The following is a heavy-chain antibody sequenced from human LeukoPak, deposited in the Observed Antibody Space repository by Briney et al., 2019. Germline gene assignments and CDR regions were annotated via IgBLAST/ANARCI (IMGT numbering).Heavy chain of an antibody. Sequence: GASQTLSCAASGFTFSNFEMDWVRHAPGKGLEWLPYISSSATAIYYADSVKGRFTISRDNANNSLFVQMNSLRAEDTAVYYCASAPAYESSGYYPWYFDYWGRGTLVTVSS. CDR1: GFTFSNFE. J-gene: IGHJ4*02. V-gene: IGHV3-48*03. CDR3: ASAPAYESSGYYPWYFDY. CDR2: ISSSATAI. D-gene: IGHD3-22*01.